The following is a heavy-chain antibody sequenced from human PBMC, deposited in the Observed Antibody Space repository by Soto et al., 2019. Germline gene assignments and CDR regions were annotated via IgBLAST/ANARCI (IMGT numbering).Heavy chain of an antibody. J-gene: IGHJ4*02. CDR1: GYTFTNYY. Sequence: QVQLVQSGAEVKKPGASVKVSCKASGYTFTNYYIHWVRQAPGQGLEWMGIINPSGGSTDYTQKFQDRVTVSRDTSTSTVYMEPSSLRSEDTAVYYCARDHRLLWFGELLIWGQGTLVTVSS. CDR2: INPSGGST. V-gene: IGHV1-46*01. CDR3: ARDHRLLWFGELLI. D-gene: IGHD3-10*01.